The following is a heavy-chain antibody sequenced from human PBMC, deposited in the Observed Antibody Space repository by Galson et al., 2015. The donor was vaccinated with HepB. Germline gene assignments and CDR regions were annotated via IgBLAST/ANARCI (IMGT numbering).Heavy chain of an antibody. CDR1: GDSVSSNTAV. CDR3: ARVSFTGPSTHFDC. J-gene: IGHJ4*02. V-gene: IGHV6-1*01. Sequence: CAISGDSVSSNTAVWNWIRQSPSRGLEWLGRTYYRSKWFNDYAVSVKGRITFDSDTSKNQFSLHLNSVTPEDTAIYYCARVSFTGPSTHFDCWGQGTLVTVSS. D-gene: IGHD3-9*01. CDR2: TYYRSKWFN.